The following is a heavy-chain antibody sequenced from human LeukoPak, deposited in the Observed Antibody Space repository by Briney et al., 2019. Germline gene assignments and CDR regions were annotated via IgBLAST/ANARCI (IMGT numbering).Heavy chain of an antibody. J-gene: IGHJ4*02. Sequence: GGSLRLSCAASEFTFSSYSMNWVRQAPGKGLEWVSYITNSGNSKSYADSVKGRFTISRDNTKNSLYLQMNGLRAEDTAVYYCAIHFDILTGDTPIDYWGQGSLVTVSS. CDR3: AIHFDILTGDTPIDY. V-gene: IGHV3-48*01. CDR1: EFTFSSYS. CDR2: ITNSGNSK. D-gene: IGHD3-9*01.